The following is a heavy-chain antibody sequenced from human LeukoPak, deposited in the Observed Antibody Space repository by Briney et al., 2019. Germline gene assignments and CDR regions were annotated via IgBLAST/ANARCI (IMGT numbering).Heavy chain of an antibody. D-gene: IGHD3-22*01. CDR1: GFTFSSYA. CDR3: ARVTMIVVVISAFDI. CDR2: MSYDGSNK. J-gene: IGHJ3*02. V-gene: IGHV3-30*04. Sequence: GGSLRLSCAASGFTFSSYAMHWVRQAPGKGLEWVAVMSYDGSNKYYADSVKGRFTISRDNSKNTLYLQMNSLRAEDTAVYYCARVTMIVVVISAFDIWGQGTMVTVSS.